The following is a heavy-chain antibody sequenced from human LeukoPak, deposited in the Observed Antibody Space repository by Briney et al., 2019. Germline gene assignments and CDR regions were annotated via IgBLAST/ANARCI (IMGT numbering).Heavy chain of an antibody. CDR1: GFSFSDYW. Sequence: GGSLRLSCTVSGFSFSDYWMSWVRQAPGKGLEWVSSISSSSRNIYYADSVKGRFTISRDNAKNSLYLQMNSLRAEDTAVYYCARDPNPRHDYFDYWGQGTLVTVSS. CDR3: ARDPNPRHDYFDY. J-gene: IGHJ4*02. V-gene: IGHV3-21*01. CDR2: ISSSSRNI.